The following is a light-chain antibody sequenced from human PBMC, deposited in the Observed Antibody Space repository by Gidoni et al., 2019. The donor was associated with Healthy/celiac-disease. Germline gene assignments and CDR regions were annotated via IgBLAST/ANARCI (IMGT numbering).Light chain of an antibody. V-gene: IGKV2-28*01. CDR3: MQALQTPRT. CDR1: QSLLHSNGYNY. Sequence: DMVMTQSPLSLPVTPGEPASIACRSSQSLLHSNGYNYLDWYLQKPGQSPQLLIYMGSNRASGVPDRFSGSGSGTDFTLKSSRVEADDVGVYYCMQALQTPRTFGQXTKVEIK. CDR2: MGS. J-gene: IGKJ1*01.